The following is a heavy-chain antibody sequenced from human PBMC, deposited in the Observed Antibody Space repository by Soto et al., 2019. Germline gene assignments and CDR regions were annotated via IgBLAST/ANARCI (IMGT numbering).Heavy chain of an antibody. CDR3: ARPYFYCSSTSCSQRGPTGYYGMDV. V-gene: IGHV5-51*01. D-gene: IGHD2-2*01. Sequence: PGESLKISCKGSGYSFTSYWIGWVRQMPGKGLEWMGIIYPGDSDTRYSPSFQGKVTISADKSISTAYLQWSSLKASDTAMYYCARPYFYCSSTSCSQRGPTGYYGMDVWGQGTTVTVSS. J-gene: IGHJ6*02. CDR2: IYPGDSDT. CDR1: GYSFTSYW.